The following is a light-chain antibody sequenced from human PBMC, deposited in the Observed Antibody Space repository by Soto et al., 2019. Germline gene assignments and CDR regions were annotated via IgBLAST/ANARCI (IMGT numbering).Light chain of an antibody. V-gene: IGLV2-14*01. CDR1: SCDVGGSIY. J-gene: IGLJ1*01. CDR2: AVS. Sequence: QSVLPQPASVSGSPGQSIPISCIGTSCDVGGSIYVSWYQQYPGKAPKLMISAVSNRLSGVSNRFSVSKSGNTASMTISGLQAEDEADYYCSSFSDTNILYAFGTGTKVTVL. CDR3: SSFSDTNILYA.